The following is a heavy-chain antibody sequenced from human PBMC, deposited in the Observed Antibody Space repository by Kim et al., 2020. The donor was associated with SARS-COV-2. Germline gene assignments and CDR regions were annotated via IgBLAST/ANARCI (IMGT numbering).Heavy chain of an antibody. D-gene: IGHD1-26*01. J-gene: IGHJ1*01. CDR2: ISDSGSDK. CDR1: GFTFSSYG. Sequence: GGSLRLSCAASGFTFSSYGMNWVRQAPGKGLEWVSVISDSGSDKYYADSVKGRFTISRDNSKNTLYLQMNSLRAEDTAVYYCARDHTLSVGWWYFQHWGRGTLVTVSS. CDR3: ARDHTLSVGWWYFQH. V-gene: IGHV3-33*08.